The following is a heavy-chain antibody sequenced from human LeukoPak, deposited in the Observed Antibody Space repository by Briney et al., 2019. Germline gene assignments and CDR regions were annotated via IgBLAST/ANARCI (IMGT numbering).Heavy chain of an antibody. Sequence: SGGSLRLSCAASGFTFSRSAMHWVRQASGKGLEWVGRIRSKANNYATSYAASVKGRFTISRDDSKNTAYLQMNSLKTEDTVVYYCTMTTVNTIPLNGGQGTLVTVSS. V-gene: IGHV3-73*01. CDR1: GFTFSRSA. J-gene: IGHJ4*02. CDR2: IRSKANNYAT. D-gene: IGHD4-11*01. CDR3: TMTTVNTIPLN.